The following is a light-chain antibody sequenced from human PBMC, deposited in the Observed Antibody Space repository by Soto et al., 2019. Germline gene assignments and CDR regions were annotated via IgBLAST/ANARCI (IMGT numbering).Light chain of an antibody. CDR2: DAS. J-gene: IGKJ1*01. Sequence: EIVLTQSPATLSLSPGESATLSCRASQSVSSYFAWYQQKPGQAPRLLIYDASNRATGIPARFSGSGSGTDFTLTISSLEPEDFSVYYCQQSSDWPLTFGQGTKVEIK. V-gene: IGKV3-11*01. CDR3: QQSSDWPLT. CDR1: QSVSSY.